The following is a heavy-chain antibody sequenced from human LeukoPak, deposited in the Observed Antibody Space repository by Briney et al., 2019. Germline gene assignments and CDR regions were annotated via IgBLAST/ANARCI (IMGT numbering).Heavy chain of an antibody. CDR1: GGSISSSSYY. V-gene: IGHV4-39*01. D-gene: IGHD3-16*02. Sequence: SETLSLTCTVSGGSISSSSYYWGWIRQPPGKGLEWIGSIYYSGSTYYNPSLKSRVTISVDTSKNQFSLKLSSVTAADTAVYYCARHPVSYVWGSYRRHGAFDIWGQGTMVTVSS. CDR2: IYYSGST. J-gene: IGHJ3*02. CDR3: ARHPVSYVWGSYRRHGAFDI.